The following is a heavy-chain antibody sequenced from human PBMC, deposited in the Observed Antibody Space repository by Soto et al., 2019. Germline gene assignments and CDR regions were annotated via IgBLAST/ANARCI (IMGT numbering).Heavy chain of an antibody. V-gene: IGHV3-66*01. D-gene: IGHD3-10*01. J-gene: IGHJ4*02. CDR2: IHSGGNT. CDR3: ARGGGGAPVDH. Sequence: EVQLVESGGGLVQPGGALRLSCAASGFTVSNNYISWVRQAPGKGLEWVSVIHSGGNTYYADSVKGRFTISRDNSKNPLYLQMNSLRVEDTAVYYCARGGGGAPVDHWGQGTLVTVSS. CDR1: GFTVSNNY.